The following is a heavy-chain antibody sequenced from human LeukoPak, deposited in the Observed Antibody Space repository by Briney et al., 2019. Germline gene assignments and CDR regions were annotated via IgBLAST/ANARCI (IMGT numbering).Heavy chain of an antibody. D-gene: IGHD2-2*01. V-gene: IGHV4-59*08. CDR3: ASIGYCSSTSCYGGDY. CDR2: IYYSRST. J-gene: IGHJ4*02. Sequence: SETLSLTCTVSGGSISSYYWSWIRQPPGKGREWIGYIYYSRSTNYNPFLKSRVTIAVDTSKNQCSLKLSSVTAADTAVYYCASIGYCSSTSCYGGDYWGQGTLVTVSS. CDR1: GGSISSYY.